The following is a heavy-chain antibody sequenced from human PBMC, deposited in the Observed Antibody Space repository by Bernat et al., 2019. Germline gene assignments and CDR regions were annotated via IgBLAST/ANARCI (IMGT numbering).Heavy chain of an antibody. V-gene: IGHV1-46*01. J-gene: IGHJ6*03. CDR2: INPSGGIT. CDR1: GHTFTSNY. Sequence: QVQLVQSGAEVKKPGASVKVSCKTSGHTFTSNYIHWVRQAPGQGLEWMGIINPSGGITSYAQNFQGRVTMTRDMSTNTVYMELSSLRSEDTAVYYCARERVTPGPYYMDVWRKGTTVTVSS. CDR3: ARERVTPGPYYMDV.